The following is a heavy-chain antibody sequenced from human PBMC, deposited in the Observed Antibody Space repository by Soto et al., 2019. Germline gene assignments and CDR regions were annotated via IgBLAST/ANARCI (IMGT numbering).Heavy chain of an antibody. D-gene: IGHD5-12*01. J-gene: IGHJ6*02. Sequence: GGSLRLSCAASGFTFSSYAMHWVRQAPGKGLEWVAVISYDGSNKYYADSVKGRFTISRDNSKNTLYLQMNSLRAEDTAVYYCARSRGVATTLIYYYYGMDVWGQGTTVTVSS. CDR2: ISYDGSNK. CDR3: ARSRGVATTLIYYYYGMDV. CDR1: GFTFSSYA. V-gene: IGHV3-30-3*01.